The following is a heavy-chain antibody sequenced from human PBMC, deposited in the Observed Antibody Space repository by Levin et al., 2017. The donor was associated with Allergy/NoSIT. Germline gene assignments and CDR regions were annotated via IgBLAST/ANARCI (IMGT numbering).Heavy chain of an antibody. CDR3: ARGYYDTSTYTASI. CDR2: INSDESRT. J-gene: IGHJ4*02. Sequence: SGGSLRLSCAASFFPFILSFLPFFLPSPLKGLMWVSRINSDESRTNYADSVKGRFTISRDNAKNTLYLQMNSLRAEDTAVYYCARGYYDTSTYTASIWGQGTLVTVSS. V-gene: IGHV3-74*01. CDR1: FFPFILSF. D-gene: IGHD3-22*01.